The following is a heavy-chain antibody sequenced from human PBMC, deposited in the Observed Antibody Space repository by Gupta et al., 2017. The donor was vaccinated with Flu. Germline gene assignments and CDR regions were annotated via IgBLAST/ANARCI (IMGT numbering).Heavy chain of an antibody. J-gene: IGHJ5*02. CDR2: VYPGNSDI. V-gene: IGHV5-51*01. CDR1: EDIFSNYW. Sequence: ISCKTSEDIFSNYWIGWVRQMPGKGLEWMGIVYPGNSDIHYSPSVQGRITISVDKSVSTVYLQWSSLMASDTAIYYCAKIRYTKRYLQNWFDPGGQGTMVTVSS. CDR3: AKIRYTKRYLQNWFDP. D-gene: IGHD1-14*01.